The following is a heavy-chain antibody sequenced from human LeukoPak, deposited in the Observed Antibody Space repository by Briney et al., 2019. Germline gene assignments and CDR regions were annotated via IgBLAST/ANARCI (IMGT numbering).Heavy chain of an antibody. Sequence: GGSLRLSCAASGFSFSTYWMTWVRQAPWERLQWVSGISDSGGNTYYADSVKGRFTISRDNSKNTLYLQMNSLRAEDTAVYYCAKDPYSSGWYYWGQGTLVTVSS. CDR1: GFSFSTYW. CDR3: AKDPYSSGWYY. D-gene: IGHD6-19*01. J-gene: IGHJ4*02. CDR2: ISDSGGNT. V-gene: IGHV3-23*01.